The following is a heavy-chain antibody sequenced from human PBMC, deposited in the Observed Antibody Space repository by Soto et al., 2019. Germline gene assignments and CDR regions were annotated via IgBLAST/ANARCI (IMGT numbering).Heavy chain of an antibody. V-gene: IGHV3-23*01. Sequence: GGSLRLSCAASGFTFGSYAMSWVRQAPGKGLEWVSAITGSGIATYYADSVKGRFTISRDNSKNTLYLQISSLRADDTAVYYCAKVPGSGYDTIARNYFDYWGQGTLVTVSS. D-gene: IGHD5-12*01. CDR3: AKVPGSGYDTIARNYFDY. CDR2: ITGSGIAT. J-gene: IGHJ4*02. CDR1: GFTFGSYA.